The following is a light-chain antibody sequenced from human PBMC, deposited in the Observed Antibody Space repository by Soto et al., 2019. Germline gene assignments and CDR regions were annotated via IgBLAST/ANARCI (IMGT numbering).Light chain of an antibody. CDR1: RTDVGNYNF. Sequence: QSALTQPASVSGSPGQSITISCTVTRTDVGNYNFVSWYQQYPGKAPKVIIYDVSYRPSGVSDRFSGSKSGNTASLTISGLQAEDEADYYCSSYASGSTYVFGTGTKVTVL. V-gene: IGLV2-14*01. CDR2: DVS. CDR3: SSYASGSTYV. J-gene: IGLJ1*01.